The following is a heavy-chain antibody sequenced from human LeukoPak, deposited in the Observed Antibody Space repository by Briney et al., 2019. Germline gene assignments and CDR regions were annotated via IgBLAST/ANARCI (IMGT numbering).Heavy chain of an antibody. D-gene: IGHD2-8*01. CDR2: ISYDGSNK. V-gene: IGHV3-30-3*01. CDR1: GFTFSSYA. Sequence: PGRSLRLSCAASGFTFSSYAMHWVRQAPGKGLEWVAVISYDGSNKYYADSVKGRFTISRDNSKNTLYLQMNSLRAEDTAVYYCARDSSMYYGFFRSSALRDDAFDIWGQGAMVTVSS. J-gene: IGHJ3*02. CDR3: ARDSSMYYGFFRSSALRDDAFDI.